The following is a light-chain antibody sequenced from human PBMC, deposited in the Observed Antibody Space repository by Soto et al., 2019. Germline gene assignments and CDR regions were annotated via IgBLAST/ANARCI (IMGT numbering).Light chain of an antibody. CDR1: QSITSNS. V-gene: IGKV3-20*01. CDR2: GAS. CDR3: QYYDSFRT. J-gene: IGKJ1*01. Sequence: ENVLTQSPGTLSLSPGERATLSCRASQSITSNSLAWYQQKPGQAPRLLIYGASSRAIGIPARFSGSGSGTDFTLTISRLEPEDFAVYFCQYYDSFRTFGQGTKVDIK.